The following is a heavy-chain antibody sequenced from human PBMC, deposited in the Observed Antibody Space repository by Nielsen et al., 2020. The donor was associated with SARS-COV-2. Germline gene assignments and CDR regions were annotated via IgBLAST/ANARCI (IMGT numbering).Heavy chain of an antibody. D-gene: IGHD5-18*01. CDR2: ISSSSSYI. V-gene: IGHV3-21*01. Sequence: GESLKISCAASGFTFSSYSMNWVRQAPGKGLEWVSSISSSSSYIYYADSVKGRFTISRDNAKNSLYLQMSSLRAEDTAVYYCARDNEVDTAMIDYWGQGTLVTVSS. CDR1: GFTFSSYS. CDR3: ARDNEVDTAMIDY. J-gene: IGHJ4*02.